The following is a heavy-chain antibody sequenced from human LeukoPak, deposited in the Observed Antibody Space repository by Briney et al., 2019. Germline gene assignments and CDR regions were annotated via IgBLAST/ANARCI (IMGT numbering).Heavy chain of an antibody. CDR2: ISGSGGST. D-gene: IGHD3-10*01. V-gene: IGHV3-23*01. CDR1: GFTFSSYA. CDR3: AKQITMVREFDY. J-gene: IGHJ4*02. Sequence: PGGSLRLSCAASGFTFSSYAMSWVRQAPGKGLEWVSAISGSGGSTYYADSVKGRFTIYRDNSKNTLYLQMNSLRAEDTAVYYCAKQITMVREFDYWGQGTLVTVST.